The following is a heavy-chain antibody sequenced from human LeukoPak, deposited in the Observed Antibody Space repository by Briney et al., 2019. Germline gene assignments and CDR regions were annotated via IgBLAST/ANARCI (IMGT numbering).Heavy chain of an antibody. V-gene: IGHV1-2*02. D-gene: IGHD4-17*01. CDR1: GYTFTGYY. CDR2: INPNSGGT. CDR3: ARETSNPSTGTTWFGY. J-gene: IGHJ4*02. Sequence: ASVKVSCKASGYTFTGYYMHWVRQAPGQGLEWMGWINPNSGGTNYAQKFQGRVTMTRDTSISTAYMELSRLRSDDTAVYYCARETSNPSTGTTWFGYWGQGTLVTVSS.